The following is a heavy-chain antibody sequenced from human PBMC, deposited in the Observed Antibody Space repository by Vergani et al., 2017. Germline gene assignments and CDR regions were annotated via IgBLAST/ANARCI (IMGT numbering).Heavy chain of an antibody. J-gene: IGHJ4*02. CDR3: VKGIDQTFINSRFILAPPGPLFDS. V-gene: IGHV3-23*01. Sequence: EMQLLEAGGGVIRPGGSLRLSCAASGFSFSSFAMYWVRKSPGKGLEWVSILSGTSGSTYYADSVKGRFTVSRNNPKNTLFLQMNSLTSDDTAMYYCVKGIDQTFINSRFILAPPGPLFDSLCQGGLVTVFS. CDR2: LSGTSGST. CDR1: GFSFSSFA. D-gene: IGHD2-2*01.